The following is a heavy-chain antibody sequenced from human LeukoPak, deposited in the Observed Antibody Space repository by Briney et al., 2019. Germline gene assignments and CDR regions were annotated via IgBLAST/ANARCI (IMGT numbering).Heavy chain of an antibody. V-gene: IGHV3-7*01. J-gene: IGHJ2*01. D-gene: IGHD3-22*01. Sequence: GGSLSLSCAASGFTFSSYWMSWVRQAPGKGLEWVANIKQDGSEKYYVDSVKGRFTISRDNAKKSLYLQMNSLRAEDTAVYYCARLDSRATSIYFDLWGRGTLVTVSS. CDR3: ARLDSRATSIYFDL. CDR2: IKQDGSEK. CDR1: GFTFSSYW.